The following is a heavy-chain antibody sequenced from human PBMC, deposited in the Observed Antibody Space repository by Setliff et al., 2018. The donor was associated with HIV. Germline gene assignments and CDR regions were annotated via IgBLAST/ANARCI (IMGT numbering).Heavy chain of an antibody. CDR1: GYTFTNYY. J-gene: IGHJ4*02. CDR3: ARDGGDGSGYYYADY. V-gene: IGHV1-46*01. CDR2: INPSGGSA. Sequence: ASVKVSCKTSGYTFTNYYMHWMRQAPGQGLEWMGIINPSGGSASYAEKFQGRVTMTSDTSTNTVYMELRSLRSEETAVLYCARDGGDGSGYYYADYWGQGTLVTVSS. D-gene: IGHD3-22*01.